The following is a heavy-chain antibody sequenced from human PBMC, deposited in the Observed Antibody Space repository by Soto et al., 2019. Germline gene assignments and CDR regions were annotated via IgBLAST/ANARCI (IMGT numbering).Heavy chain of an antibody. V-gene: IGHV3-33*01. CDR2: IWYDGSNK. J-gene: IGHJ6*03. CDR1: GFTFSSYG. CDR3: ARGDYGEGNYMDV. D-gene: IGHD4-17*01. Sequence: QVQLVESGGGVVQPGRSLRLSCAASGFTFSSYGMHWVRQAPGKGLEWVAVIWYDGSNKYYADSVKGRFTISRDNSKNTLYLQMNSLRDEETAVYYCARGDYGEGNYMDVWGKGKTVTVSS.